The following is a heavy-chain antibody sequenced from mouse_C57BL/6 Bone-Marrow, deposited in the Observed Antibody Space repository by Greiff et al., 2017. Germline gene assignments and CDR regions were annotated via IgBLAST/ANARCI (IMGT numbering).Heavy chain of an antibody. J-gene: IGHJ1*03. CDR1: GYAFSSYW. CDR3: ARGNYGSSYEDWYFDV. CDR2: IYPGDGDT. V-gene: IGHV1-80*01. D-gene: IGHD1-1*01. Sequence: VQLQQSGAELVKPGASVKISCKASGYAFSSYWMNWVKQRPGKGLEWIGQIYPGDGDTNYNGKFKGKATLTADKSSSTAYMQLSSLTSEDSAVYFCARGNYGSSYEDWYFDVWGTGTTVTVSS.